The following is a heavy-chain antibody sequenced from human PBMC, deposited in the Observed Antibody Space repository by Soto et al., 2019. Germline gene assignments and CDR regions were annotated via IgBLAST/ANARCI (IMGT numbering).Heavy chain of an antibody. V-gene: IGHV3-23*01. CDR1: GFTFSSYA. CDR2: ISGSGGST. D-gene: IGHD6-19*01. CDR3: ASEQWLVGRECY. J-gene: IGHJ4*02. Sequence: LRLSCAASGFTFSSYAMSWVRQAPGKGLEWVSAISGSGGSTYYADSVKGRFTISRDNSKNTLYLQMNSLRAEDTAVYYCASEQWLVGRECYWGQGTLVTVSS.